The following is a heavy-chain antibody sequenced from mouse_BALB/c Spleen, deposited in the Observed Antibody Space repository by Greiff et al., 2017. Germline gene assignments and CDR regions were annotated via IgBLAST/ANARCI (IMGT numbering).Heavy chain of an antibody. CDR1: GYSITSGYY. CDR2: ISYDGSN. V-gene: IGHV3-6*02. CDR3: ARGDPGFAY. J-gene: IGHJ3*01. D-gene: IGHD3-3*01. Sequence: DVKLQESGPGLVKPSQSLSLTCSVTGYSITSGYYWNWIRQFPGNKLEWMGYISYDGSNYYNPSLKNRISITRDTSKNQFFLKLNSVTTEDTATYYCARGDPGFAYGGQGTLVTVSA.